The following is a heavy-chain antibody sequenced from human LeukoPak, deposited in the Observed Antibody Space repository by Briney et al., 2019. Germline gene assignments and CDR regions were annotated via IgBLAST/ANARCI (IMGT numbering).Heavy chain of an antibody. V-gene: IGHV4-59*08. CDR3: VRQLYDSSGYLFDY. J-gene: IGHJ4*02. D-gene: IGHD3-22*01. CDR1: GASITTYY. CDR2: IYHSGST. Sequence: SETLSLTCTVSGASITTYYWSWIRQPPGKGLEWIGYIYHSGSTKYNPSLKSRVTISVDTSKNQFSLRLSSVTAADTAVYYCVRQLYDSSGYLFDYWGQGTLVTVSS.